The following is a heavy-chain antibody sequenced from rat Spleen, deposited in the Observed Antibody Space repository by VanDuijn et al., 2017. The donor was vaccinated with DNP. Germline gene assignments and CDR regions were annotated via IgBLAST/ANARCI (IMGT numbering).Heavy chain of an antibody. V-gene: IGHV3-3*01. D-gene: IGHD1-5*01. J-gene: IGHJ2*01. Sequence: VQLQESGPGLVKPSQSLSLTCSVTGYSIISSYRWNWIRKFPGNKLEWMGYIHSAGSTQYNPSLKGRISITGDTSKNQFFLQLSSVTTEDTGTYYCARWNIGTSTLDYWGQGVMVTVSS. CDR1: GYSIISSYR. CDR2: IHSAGST. CDR3: ARWNIGTSTLDY.